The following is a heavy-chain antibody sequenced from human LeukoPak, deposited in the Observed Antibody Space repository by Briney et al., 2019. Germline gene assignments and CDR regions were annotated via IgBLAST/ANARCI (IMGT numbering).Heavy chain of an antibody. CDR3: AKDVWRYSGSYYDFDY. D-gene: IGHD1-26*01. V-gene: IGHV3-30-3*01. Sequence: GRSLRLSCAASGFTFSSYAMHWVRQAPGKGLEWVAVISYDGSNKYYADSVKGRFTISRDNSKNTLYLQMNSLRAEDTAVYYCAKDVWRYSGSYYDFDYWGQGTLATVSS. CDR1: GFTFSSYA. CDR2: ISYDGSNK. J-gene: IGHJ4*02.